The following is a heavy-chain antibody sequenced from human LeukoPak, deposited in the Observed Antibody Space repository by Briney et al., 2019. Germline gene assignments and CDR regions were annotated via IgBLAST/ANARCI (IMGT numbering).Heavy chain of an antibody. CDR2: INHSGST. CDR3: ARRGATYYFDY. J-gene: IGHJ4*02. CDR1: GGSISSYY. Sequence: SETLSLTCTVSGGSISSYYWSWIRQPPGKGLEWIGEINHSGSTNYNPSLKSRVTISVDTSKNQFSLKLSSVTAADTAVYYCARRGATYYFDYWGQGTLVTVSS. D-gene: IGHD1-26*01. V-gene: IGHV4-34*01.